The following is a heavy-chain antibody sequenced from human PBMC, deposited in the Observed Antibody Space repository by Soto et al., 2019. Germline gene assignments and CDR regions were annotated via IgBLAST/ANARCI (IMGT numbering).Heavy chain of an antibody. J-gene: IGHJ4*02. Sequence: ASVNVSCKASGYTFTSYGISWVRQAPGQGLEWMGWISAYNGNTNYAQKLQGRVTMTTDTSTSTAYMELRSLRSDDTAVYYCARGPYYDFWSGFSAKKRYFDYWGQGTLVTVS. CDR3: ARGPYYDFWSGFSAKKRYFDY. V-gene: IGHV1-18*04. CDR1: GYTFTSYG. CDR2: ISAYNGNT. D-gene: IGHD3-3*01.